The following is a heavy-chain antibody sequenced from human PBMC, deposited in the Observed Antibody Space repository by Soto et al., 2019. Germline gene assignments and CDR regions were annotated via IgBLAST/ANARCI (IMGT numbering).Heavy chain of an antibody. D-gene: IGHD1-1*01. CDR2: ITSIGRTK. CDR1: GFTFSDYY. Sequence: QVQLVESGGGLVKPGGSLRLSCAASGFTFSDYYMSWIRQAPGKGLEWISYITSIGRTKYYADSLKGRFTISRDNAKNSLYLQMNSLRAEDTAVYYCARSYDPSQTNWNSFFSLDRYGVDVWGRGTTVTVSS. CDR3: ARSYDPSQTNWNSFFSLDRYGVDV. V-gene: IGHV3-11*01. J-gene: IGHJ6*02.